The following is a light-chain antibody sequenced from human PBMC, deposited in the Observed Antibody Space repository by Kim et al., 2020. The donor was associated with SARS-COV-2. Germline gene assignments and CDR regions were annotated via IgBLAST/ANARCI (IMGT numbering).Light chain of an antibody. CDR3: QQSHTAPLLT. CDR1: QSISTY. V-gene: IGKV1-39*01. Sequence: DIQITQSPSSLAASVGDRVTIACRAGQSISTYLNWYQQKPGKAPKLLIYAASTLQSGVPSRFSGSGSGTDFTLTISSLQPEDFATYYCQQSHTAPLLTFGGGTKVDIK. J-gene: IGKJ4*01. CDR2: AAS.